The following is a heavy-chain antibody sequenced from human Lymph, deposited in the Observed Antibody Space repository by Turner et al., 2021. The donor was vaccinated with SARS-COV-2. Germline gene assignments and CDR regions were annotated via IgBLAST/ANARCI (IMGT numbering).Heavy chain of an antibody. J-gene: IGHJ6*02. V-gene: IGHV1-24*01. CDR1: GYTLTEVS. CDR2: VDPEDSET. D-gene: IGHD3-3*01. CDR3: ATGPYDFWSGPSPGYYGMDV. Sequence: QVQLVQSGAEVKKPGASVKVSCKVSGYTLTEVSMHWVRQAPGKGLEWMGGVDPEDSETIYAQKFQGRVTMTEDTSTDTAYMEMSSLRSEDTAVYYCATGPYDFWSGPSPGYYGMDVWGQGTTVTVSS.